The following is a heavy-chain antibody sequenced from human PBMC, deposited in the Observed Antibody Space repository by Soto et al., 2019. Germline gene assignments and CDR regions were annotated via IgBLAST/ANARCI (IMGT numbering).Heavy chain of an antibody. V-gene: IGHV1-69*02. Sequence: QVQLVQSGAEVKKPGSSVKVSCKASGGTFSSYTISWVRQAPGQGLEWMGRIIPILGIANYAQKFQGRVTITADKSTSTAYMELSSLRSEDTAVYYCGLCGSGWSFDYWGQGTLVTVSS. J-gene: IGHJ4*02. CDR1: GGTFSSYT. CDR2: IIPILGIA. D-gene: IGHD6-19*01. CDR3: GLCGSGWSFDY.